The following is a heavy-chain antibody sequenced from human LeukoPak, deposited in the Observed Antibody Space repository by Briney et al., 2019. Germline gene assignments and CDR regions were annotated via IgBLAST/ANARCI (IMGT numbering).Heavy chain of an antibody. CDR1: GGSATSGGHY. CDR3: ARVGFAEATFAFDI. CDR2: IYHSGST. V-gene: IGHV4-31*03. Sequence: SETLSLTCTVSGGSATSGGHYWSWIRQYPGRGLDWLGNIYHSGSTYYNPSLKSRVTISVDTSTNQFSLKLSSVSATDTAVYYCARVGFAEATFAFDIWGQGTLVTVSS. J-gene: IGHJ3*02. D-gene: IGHD3-10*01.